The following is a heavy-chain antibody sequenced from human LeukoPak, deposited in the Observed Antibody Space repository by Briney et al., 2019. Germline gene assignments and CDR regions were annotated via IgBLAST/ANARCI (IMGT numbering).Heavy chain of an antibody. CDR1: GFTFSSYG. CDR2: IRYDGSNK. D-gene: IGHD5-18*01. V-gene: IGHV3-30*02. CDR3: ATDGWYSYAQNYYYYYMDV. Sequence: PGGSLRLSCAASGFTFSSYGMHWVRQAPGKGLEWVAFIRYDGSNKYYADSVKGRFTISRDNPKNTLYLQMNSLRAEDTAVYYCATDGWYSYAQNYYYYYMDVWGKGTTVTVSS. J-gene: IGHJ6*03.